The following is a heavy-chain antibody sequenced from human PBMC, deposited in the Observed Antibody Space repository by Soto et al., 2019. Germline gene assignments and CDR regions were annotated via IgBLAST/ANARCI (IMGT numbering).Heavy chain of an antibody. J-gene: IGHJ5*02. CDR2: ISSNGGST. Sequence: PGGSLRLSCSASGFPFSSYAMHLVRQAPGKGLEYVSAISSNGGSTYYADSVKGRFTISRDNSKNTLYLQMSSLRAEDTAVYYCVKDVSAAADWFDPWGKGTLVTVSS. CDR1: GFPFSSYA. V-gene: IGHV3-64D*08. CDR3: VKDVSAAADWFDP. D-gene: IGHD6-13*01.